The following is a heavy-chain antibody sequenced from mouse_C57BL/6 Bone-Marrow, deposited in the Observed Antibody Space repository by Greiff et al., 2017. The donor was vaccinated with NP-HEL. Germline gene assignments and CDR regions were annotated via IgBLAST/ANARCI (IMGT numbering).Heavy chain of an antibody. CDR2: INPSTGGT. J-gene: IGHJ1*03. CDR3: ARLGKRYFDV. CDR1: GYSFTGYY. Sequence: EVQLVESGPELVKPGASVKISCKASGYSFTGYYMHWVKQSSEKSLEWIGEINPSTGGTSYNQKFKGKATLTVDKSSSTAYMQLKSLTSEDSAVYYCARLGKRYFDVWGTGTTVTVSS. V-gene: IGHV1-43*01. D-gene: IGHD2-1*01.